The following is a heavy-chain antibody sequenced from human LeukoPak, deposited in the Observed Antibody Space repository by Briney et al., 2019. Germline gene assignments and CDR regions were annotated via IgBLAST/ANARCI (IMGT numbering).Heavy chain of an antibody. CDR2: FDPEDGET. CDR3: AGTYYYDSSGYYPAFDY. V-gene: IGHV1-24*01. J-gene: IGHJ4*02. CDR1: GYTLTELS. Sequence: ASVKVSCKVSGYTLTELSMHWVRQAPGKGLEWMGGFDPEDGETIYAQKFQGRVTMTEDTSTDTAYMELSSLRSEDTAVYYCAGTYYYDSSGYYPAFDYWGQGTLVTVSS. D-gene: IGHD3-22*01.